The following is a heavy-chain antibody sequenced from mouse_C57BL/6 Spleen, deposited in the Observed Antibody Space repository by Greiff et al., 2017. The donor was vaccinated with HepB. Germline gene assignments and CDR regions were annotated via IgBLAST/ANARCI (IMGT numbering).Heavy chain of an antibody. D-gene: IGHD1-1*01. CDR3: TPLLRYEGY. J-gene: IGHJ2*01. V-gene: IGHV1-15*01. Sequence: VQRVESGAELVRPGASVTLSCKASGYTFTDYEMHWVKQTPVHGLEWIGAIDPETGGTSYNQKFKGKAILTADKSSSTAYMELRSLTSEDSAVYYCTPLLRYEGYWGQGTTLTVSS. CDR1: GYTFTDYE. CDR2: IDPETGGT.